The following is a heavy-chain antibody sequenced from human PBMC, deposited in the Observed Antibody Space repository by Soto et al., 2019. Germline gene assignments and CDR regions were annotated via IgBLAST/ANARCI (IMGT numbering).Heavy chain of an antibody. J-gene: IGHJ4*02. CDR1: GFTFSSYA. CDR3: ARDKMVQPWLLLRSGQFDY. D-gene: IGHD5-18*01. CDR2: ISYDGSNK. V-gene: IGHV3-30-3*01. Sequence: GGSLRLSCAASGFTFSSYAMHWVRQAPGKGLEWVAVISYDGSNKYYADSVKGRFTISRDNSKNTLYLQMNSLRAEDTAVYYCARDKMVQPWLLLRSGQFDYWGQGTLVTVSS.